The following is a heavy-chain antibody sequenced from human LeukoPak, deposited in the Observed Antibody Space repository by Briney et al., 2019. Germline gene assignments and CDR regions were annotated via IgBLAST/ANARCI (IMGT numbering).Heavy chain of an antibody. D-gene: IGHD5-12*01. V-gene: IGHV4-59*11. CDR2: IYYSGST. CDR1: GGSISSHY. Sequence: PSETLSLTCTVSGGSISSHYWSWLRQPPGKGLEWIGYIYYSGSTNYNPSLKSRVTISVDTSKNQFSLKLSSVTAADTAVYYCARELSGYDPNWFDPWGQGTLVTVSS. CDR3: ARELSGYDPNWFDP. J-gene: IGHJ5*02.